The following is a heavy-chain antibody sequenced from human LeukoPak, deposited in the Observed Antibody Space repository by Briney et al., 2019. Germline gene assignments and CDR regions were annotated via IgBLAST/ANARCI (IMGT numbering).Heavy chain of an antibody. D-gene: IGHD3-22*01. Sequence: GGSLRLSCAASGFTFSRYWMSWVRQAPGKGLEWAANTNEDGSEKYYVDSVKGRFTISRDNAKNSLYLQMNRLRAEDTAIYYCARDGPSMMVEFDYWGQGILVTVSS. CDR2: TNEDGSEK. CDR3: ARDGPSMMVEFDY. J-gene: IGHJ4*02. CDR1: GFTFSRYW. V-gene: IGHV3-7*01.